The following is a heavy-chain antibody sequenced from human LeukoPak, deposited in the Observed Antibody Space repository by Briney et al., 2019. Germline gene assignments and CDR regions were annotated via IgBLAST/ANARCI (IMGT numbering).Heavy chain of an antibody. J-gene: IGHJ4*02. CDR3: ASGVDLDSSTYRPFDY. Sequence: PGGSLRLSCAVSGFTFSGFWMSWSRQAPGKGLEWVASINSDGSEGYYADVVKGRFTISRDNAKNSLFLQMNSLRAEDTAMYYCASGVDLDSSTYRPFDYWGQGALVTVSS. V-gene: IGHV3-7*03. D-gene: IGHD2/OR15-2a*01. CDR2: INSDGSEG. CDR1: GFTFSGFW.